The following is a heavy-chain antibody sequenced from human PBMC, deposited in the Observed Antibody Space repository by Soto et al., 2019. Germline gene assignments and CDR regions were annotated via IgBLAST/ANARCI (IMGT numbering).Heavy chain of an antibody. J-gene: IGHJ4*02. Sequence: SVKVSCKASGFTFTSSAVQWVRQARGQRLEWIGWIVVGSGNTNYAQKFQERVTITRDMSTSTAYMELSSLKSEDTAVYYCAAPREYYYDSSGYDYWGQGTLVTVST. CDR2: IVVGSGNT. D-gene: IGHD3-22*01. V-gene: IGHV1-58*01. CDR1: GFTFTSSA. CDR3: AAPREYYYDSSGYDY.